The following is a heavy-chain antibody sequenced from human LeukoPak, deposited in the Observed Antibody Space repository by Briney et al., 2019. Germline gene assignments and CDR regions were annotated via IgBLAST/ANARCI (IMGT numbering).Heavy chain of an antibody. Sequence: GGSLRLSCAASGFTFSNYWMHWVRQVPGKGLVWVSRSDGGGRSTSYADSVKGRFSISRDNAKSILYLQMNSLRAEDTAVYYCARGPGSSGGAYVGDYWGHGTLVTVSS. D-gene: IGHD3-22*01. J-gene: IGHJ4*01. CDR1: GFTFSNYW. CDR3: ARGPGSSGGAYVGDY. CDR2: SDGGGRST. V-gene: IGHV3-74*01.